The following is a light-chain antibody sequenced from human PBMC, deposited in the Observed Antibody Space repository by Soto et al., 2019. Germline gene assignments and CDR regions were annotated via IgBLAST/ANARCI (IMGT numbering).Light chain of an antibody. J-gene: IGLJ2*01. V-gene: IGLV2-23*01. CDR3: CSYAGRSTWDVV. CDR2: EGF. CDR1: SSDVGGSGL. Sequence: QSALTQPGSVSGSPGQSITISCTGTSSDVGGSGLVSWYQFHPGKAPKLLIFEGFKRPSGVSNRFSGSKSGSTASLTISGLQAEDEADYYCCSYAGRSTWDVVFGGGTKLTVL.